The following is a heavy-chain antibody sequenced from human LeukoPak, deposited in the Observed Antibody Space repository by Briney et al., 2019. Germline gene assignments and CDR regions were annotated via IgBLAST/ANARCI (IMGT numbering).Heavy chain of an antibody. CDR3: ARESSTYPRGYFDL. D-gene: IGHD2-2*01. V-gene: IGHV3-53*01. Sequence: GGSLRLSCAASGFTVSSNYMSWVRQAPGKGLEWVSVIYSGGSTYYADSVKGRFTISRDNSKNTLYLQMNSLRAEDTAVYYCARESSTYPRGYFDLWGRGTLVTVSS. CDR2: IYSGGST. CDR1: GFTVSSNY. J-gene: IGHJ2*01.